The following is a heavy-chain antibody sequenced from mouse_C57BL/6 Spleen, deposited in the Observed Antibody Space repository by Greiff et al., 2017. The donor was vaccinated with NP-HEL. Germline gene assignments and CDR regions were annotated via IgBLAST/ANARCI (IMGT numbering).Heavy chain of an antibody. CDR2: IDPETGGT. Sequence: QVQLKESGAELVRPGASVTLSCKASGYTFTDYEMHWVKQTPVHGLEWIGAIDPETGGTAYNQKFKGKAILTADKSSSTAYMELRSLTSEDSAVYYCTRDDYYGSSPYWYFDVWGTGTTVTVSS. J-gene: IGHJ1*03. CDR3: TRDDYYGSSPYWYFDV. D-gene: IGHD1-1*01. CDR1: GYTFTDYE. V-gene: IGHV1-15*01.